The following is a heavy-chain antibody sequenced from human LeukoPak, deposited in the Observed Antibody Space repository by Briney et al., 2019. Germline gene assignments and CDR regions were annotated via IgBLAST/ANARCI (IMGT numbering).Heavy chain of an antibody. CDR3: AKDLYSNYGPADY. CDR1: GFTFSSYA. D-gene: IGHD4-11*01. V-gene: IGHV3-30*04. J-gene: IGHJ4*02. Sequence: GGSLRLSCAASGFTFSSYAMHWVRQAPGKGLEWVAVISYDGNNKYYADSVKGRFTISRDNSKNTLFLQMNSLRDEDTAVYYCAKDLYSNYGPADYWGQGNLVTVSS. CDR2: ISYDGNNK.